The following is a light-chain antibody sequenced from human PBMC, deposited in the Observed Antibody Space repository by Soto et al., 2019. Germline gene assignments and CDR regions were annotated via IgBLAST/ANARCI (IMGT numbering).Light chain of an antibody. CDR1: QGIRTD. CDR3: KQYETFSGT. J-gene: IGKJ1*01. V-gene: IGKV1-6*01. CDR2: GAY. Sequence: AVQMTQSPSSLSASVGDRVTITCRASQGIRTDLGWYQQIPGKAPKLLISGAYSLQSGVQSRFSGSGSGADFTLTIASLQPDDFATYYCKQYETFSGTVGPGTKVDIK.